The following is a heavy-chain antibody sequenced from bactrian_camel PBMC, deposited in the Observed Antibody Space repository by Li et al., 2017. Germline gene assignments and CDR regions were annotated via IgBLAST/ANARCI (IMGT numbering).Heavy chain of an antibody. CDR2: MDGDGST. V-gene: IGHV3S53*01. CDR3: ASHGRWIEYNY. J-gene: IGHJ4*01. D-gene: IGHD2*01. CDR1: VFKISNRC. Sequence: HVQLVESGGGSVQTGGSLRLACEASVFKISNRCMVWFRQGVGKSREGVAAMDGDGSTNYADSVKGRFTISKDNTKNTLYLQMNSLKSEDTAMYYCASHGRWIEYNYWGQGTQVTVS.